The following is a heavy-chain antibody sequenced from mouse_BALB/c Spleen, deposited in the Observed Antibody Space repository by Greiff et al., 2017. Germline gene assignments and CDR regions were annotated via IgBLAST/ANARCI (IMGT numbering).Heavy chain of an antibody. J-gene: IGHJ3*01. CDR3: AKIYYDYDGAY. CDR1: GYTFTSYT. D-gene: IGHD2-4*01. CDR2: INPSSGYT. V-gene: IGHV1-4*02. Sequence: QVQLQQSAAELARPGASVKMSCKASGYTFTSYTMHWVKQRPGQGLEWIGYINPSSGYTEYNQKFKDKTTLTADKSSSTAYMQLSSLTSEDSAVYYCAKIYYDYDGAYWGQGTLVTVSA.